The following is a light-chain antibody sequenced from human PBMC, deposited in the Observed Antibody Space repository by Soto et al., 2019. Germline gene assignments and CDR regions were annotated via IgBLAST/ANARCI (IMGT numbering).Light chain of an antibody. CDR1: SSNIGSNT. Sequence: QSVLTQPPSASGTPGQMVTISCSGSSSNIGSNTVNWYQQLPGMAPKLLIYNNSQRPSGVPARFSGAKSGTSTSLAISWLQSEEEDDYYCAAWDASLRGLEFGGGTKLTVL. CDR2: NNS. CDR3: AAWDASLRGLE. V-gene: IGLV1-44*01. J-gene: IGLJ2*01.